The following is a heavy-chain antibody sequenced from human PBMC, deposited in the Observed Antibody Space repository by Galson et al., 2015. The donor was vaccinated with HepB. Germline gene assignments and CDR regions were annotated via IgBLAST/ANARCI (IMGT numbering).Heavy chain of an antibody. D-gene: IGHD6-19*01. CDR1: GYSFTSYW. V-gene: IGHV5-10-1*01. J-gene: IGHJ2*01. CDR3: ARHREQWLIQDWYFDL. Sequence: QSGAEVKKPGESLRISCKGSGYSFTSYWINWVRQMPGKGLEWMGTIAPTDSYTKYSPSFQGHATISVDKSISTAYLQWSSLKASDTAMYYCARHREQWLIQDWYFDLWGRGTLVTVSS. CDR2: IAPTDSYT.